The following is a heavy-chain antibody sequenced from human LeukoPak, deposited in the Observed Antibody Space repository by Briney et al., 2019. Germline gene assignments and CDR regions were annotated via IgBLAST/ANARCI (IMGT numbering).Heavy chain of an antibody. Sequence: SETLSLTCTVSGGSISSSSYYWGWIRPPPGKGLEWIGNIYYSGSTYYNPSLRSRVTISVDTSKNQFSLKLNSVTAADTAVYYCARQGGSYYTPFDSWGQGTLVTVSS. CDR2: IYYSGST. CDR3: ARQGGSYYTPFDS. CDR1: GGSISSSSYY. J-gene: IGHJ4*02. D-gene: IGHD1-26*01. V-gene: IGHV4-39*01.